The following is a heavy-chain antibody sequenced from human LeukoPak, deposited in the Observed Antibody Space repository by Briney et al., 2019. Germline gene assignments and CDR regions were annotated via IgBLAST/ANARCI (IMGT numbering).Heavy chain of an antibody. CDR3: ARRPTIFGVVILYYFDY. CDR1: GGSISSSNW. CDR2: IHHSGST. D-gene: IGHD3-3*01. J-gene: IGHJ4*02. V-gene: IGHV4-4*02. Sequence: PSGTLSLTCAVYGGSISSSNWWSWARQPPGKGLEWIGEIHHSGSTNYNPSLKSRVTISIEKSKNQFSLKLSSVTAADTAVYYCARRPTIFGVVILYYFDYWGQGTLVTVSS.